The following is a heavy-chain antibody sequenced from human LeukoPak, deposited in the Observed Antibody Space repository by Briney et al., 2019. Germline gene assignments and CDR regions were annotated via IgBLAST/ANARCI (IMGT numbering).Heavy chain of an antibody. CDR2: IYPGDSDT. V-gene: IGHV5-51*01. J-gene: IGHJ6*02. Sequence: GESLKISCKGSGYSFTSYWIGWVRQMPGKGLEWMGIIYPGDSDTRYSPSFQGQDTISADKSISTAYLQWSSLKASDTAMYYYARRLTDYYYGMDVWGQGTTVTVSS. CDR1: GYSFTSYW. CDR3: ARRLTDYYYGMDV.